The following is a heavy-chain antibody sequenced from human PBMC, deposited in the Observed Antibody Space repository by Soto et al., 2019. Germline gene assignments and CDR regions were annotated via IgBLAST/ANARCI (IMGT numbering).Heavy chain of an antibody. CDR3: ARAHPRGRYFDWLIFPLGY. J-gene: IGHJ4*02. CDR1: GYIFIHHY. Sequence: ASVKVSCKTSGYIFIHHYIHCVRQAPGQGLEWMGIINPTGDKLDYPRKFQGRLTLTTDDAKSHVYLEMNDVRPEDTALYYCARAHPRGRYFDWLIFPLGYWGRGALVTVSS. CDR2: INPTGDKL. V-gene: IGHV1-46*01. D-gene: IGHD3-9*01.